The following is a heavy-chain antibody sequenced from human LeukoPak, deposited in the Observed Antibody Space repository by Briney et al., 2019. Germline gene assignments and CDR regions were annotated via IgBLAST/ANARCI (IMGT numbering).Heavy chain of an antibody. CDR2: IYYSGSN. CDR1: GGSISSYY. V-gene: IGHV4-59*08. Sequence: SETLSLTCTVSGGSISSYYWSWVRQTPGKGLEWIGYIYYSGSNKYNPPFKSLVTISVDTSKNQFSLKLSSVTAADTAVYYCASGSYYFDYWGQGTLVTVSS. J-gene: IGHJ4*02. CDR3: ASGSYYFDY. D-gene: IGHD1-26*01.